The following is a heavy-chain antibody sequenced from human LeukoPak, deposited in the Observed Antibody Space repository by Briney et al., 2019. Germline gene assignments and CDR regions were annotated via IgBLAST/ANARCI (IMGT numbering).Heavy chain of an antibody. V-gene: IGHV3-48*04. Sequence: GGSLRLSCAASGFTFSSYSMNWVRQAPGKGLEWVSYISSSSSTIYYADSVKGRFTISRDNAKNSLYLQMNSLRAEDTAVYYCAKTDSEVAVAGDYWGQGTLVTVSS. CDR2: ISSSSSTI. CDR3: AKTDSEVAVAGDY. J-gene: IGHJ4*02. D-gene: IGHD6-19*01. CDR1: GFTFSSYS.